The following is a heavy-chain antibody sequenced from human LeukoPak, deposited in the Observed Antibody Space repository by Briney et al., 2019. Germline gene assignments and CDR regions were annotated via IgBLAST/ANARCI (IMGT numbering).Heavy chain of an antibody. D-gene: IGHD3-3*01. J-gene: IGHJ6*02. CDR3: ARHFGVISKGVYYYYYGLDV. CDR2: IYSGGST. CDR1: GFTVSTIY. Sequence: GGSLRLSCAASGFTVSTIYMSWVRQAPGKGLEWVSVIYSGGSTYYADSVKGRFTISRDNSKNTLYLQMSSLRAEDTAVYYCARHFGVISKGVYYYYYGLDVWGQGTTVTVSS. V-gene: IGHV3-66*04.